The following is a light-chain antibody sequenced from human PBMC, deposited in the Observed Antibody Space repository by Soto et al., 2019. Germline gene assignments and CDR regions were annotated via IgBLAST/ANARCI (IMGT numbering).Light chain of an antibody. CDR3: SSYTSSSTLG. CDR2: EVS. CDR1: SSDVGGYNY. V-gene: IGLV2-14*01. Sequence: QSALTQPASVSGSPGQSITISCTGTSSDVGGYNYVSWYQQHPGKAPKLMIYEVSNRPSGVSNRFSGSKSGNTASLTISGLQAEDEADYYCSSYTSSSTLGFGGGTKLNVL. J-gene: IGLJ2*01.